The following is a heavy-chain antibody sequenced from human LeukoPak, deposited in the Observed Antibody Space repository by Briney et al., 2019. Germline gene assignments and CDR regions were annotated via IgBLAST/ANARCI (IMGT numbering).Heavy chain of an antibody. V-gene: IGHV4-39*01. CDR3: ARTYSSGWYYDAFDI. J-gene: IGHJ3*02. Sequence: SETLSLTCAVSGGSISSSNWWSWVRQPPGKGLEWIGSIYYSGSTYYNPSLKSRVTISVDTSKNQFSLKLSSVTAADTAVYYCARTYSSGWYYDAFDIWGQGTMVTVSS. D-gene: IGHD6-19*01. CDR1: GGSISSSNW. CDR2: IYYSGST.